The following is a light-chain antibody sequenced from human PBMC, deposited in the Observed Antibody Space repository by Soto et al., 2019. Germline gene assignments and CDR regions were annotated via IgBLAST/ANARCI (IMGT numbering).Light chain of an antibody. J-gene: IGLJ2*01. Sequence: QSVLTQPPSVSAAPGQKVCISCSGSSANIGSNYVSWYQHLPGSAPKLVIYDSDKRPSEIPDRFSGSKSGTSATLDLTGLQPGDEPDYYCGPSHGRLSVVLFGAGTTLTVL. CDR2: DSD. V-gene: IGLV1-51*01. CDR3: GPSHGRLSVVL. CDR1: SANIGSNY.